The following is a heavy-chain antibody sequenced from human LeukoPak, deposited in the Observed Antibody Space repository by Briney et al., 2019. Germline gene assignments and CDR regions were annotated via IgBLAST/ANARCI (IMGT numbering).Heavy chain of an antibody. Sequence: GGSLRLSCAASGFTFSSYAMSWFRQAPGKGLEWVSAISGSGGSTYYADSVKGRFNISRDNSKTTVYLQMHSLRVEDTAIYYCAKGGYSGYRPLTFFDSWGQGTLVSVSS. CDR3: AKGGYSGYRPLTFFDS. CDR2: ISGSGGST. J-gene: IGHJ4*02. V-gene: IGHV3-23*01. D-gene: IGHD5-12*01. CDR1: GFTFSSYA.